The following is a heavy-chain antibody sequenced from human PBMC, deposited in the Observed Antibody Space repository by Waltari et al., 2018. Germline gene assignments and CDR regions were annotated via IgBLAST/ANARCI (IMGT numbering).Heavy chain of an antibody. Sequence: QVQLVQSGAEVKKPGASVKVSCKASVYTFSNYDINWVRQATGQGLEWMGWMNPNRGNTGYAQKFQGRVTMTRNTSISTAYMELSSLRSEDTAVYYCASSVVVTNDAFDIWGQGTMVTVSS. V-gene: IGHV1-8*01. CDR3: ASSVVVTNDAFDI. J-gene: IGHJ3*02. D-gene: IGHD2-21*02. CDR2: MNPNRGNT. CDR1: VYTFSNYD.